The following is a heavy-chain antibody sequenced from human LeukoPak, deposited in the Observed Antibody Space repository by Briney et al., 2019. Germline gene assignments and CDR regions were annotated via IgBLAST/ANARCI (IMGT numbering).Heavy chain of an antibody. J-gene: IGHJ4*02. D-gene: IGHD5-18*01. Sequence: HPGGSLRLSCAASGFTFSSYAMHWVRQAPGKGLEWVAVISYDGSNKYYADSVKGRFTISRDNSKNTLYLQMNSLRAEDTAVYYCARDPGRFGYSFHRADYWGQGTLVTVSS. CDR2: ISYDGSNK. V-gene: IGHV3-30-3*01. CDR1: GFTFSSYA. CDR3: ARDPGRFGYSFHRADY.